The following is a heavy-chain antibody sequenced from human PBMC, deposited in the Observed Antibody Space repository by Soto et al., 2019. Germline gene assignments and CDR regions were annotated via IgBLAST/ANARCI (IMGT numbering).Heavy chain of an antibody. J-gene: IGHJ3*02. CDR1: GGSISSGGYY. V-gene: IGHV4-31*03. CDR3: ARTTYYYESSGYPLGSDAFDI. D-gene: IGHD3-22*01. Sequence: QVQLQESGPGLVKPSQTLSLTCTVSGGSISSGGYYWSWIRQHPGKGLEWIGYIYYSGSTYYNPSLKSRVTISVDTSKNQFSLKLSSVTAADTAVYYCARTTYYYESSGYPLGSDAFDIWGQGTMVTVSS. CDR2: IYYSGST.